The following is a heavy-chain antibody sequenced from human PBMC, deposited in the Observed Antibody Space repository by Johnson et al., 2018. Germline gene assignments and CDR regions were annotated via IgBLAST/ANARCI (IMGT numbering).Heavy chain of an antibody. Sequence: QVQLVQSGAEVKKPGSSVKVSCKASGGTFSSYAISWVRQAPGQGLEWMGGIIPIFVTANYAQKFQGGVTITADESTRTAYMELSSRRSEDSAVYYWARVYYDSSGVPEYFQHWGQGTLVTVSS. CDR1: GGTFSSYA. J-gene: IGHJ1*01. V-gene: IGHV1-69*01. CDR2: IIPIFVTA. CDR3: ARVYYDSSGVPEYFQH. D-gene: IGHD3-22*01.